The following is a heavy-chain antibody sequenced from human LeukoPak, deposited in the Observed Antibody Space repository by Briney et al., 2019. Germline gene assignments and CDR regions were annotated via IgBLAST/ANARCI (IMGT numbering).Heavy chain of an antibody. CDR2: IYPDDSET. V-gene: IGHV5-51*01. CDR3: ARQAYGSHFDAFNI. Sequence: GESLKISCKASGYRFTTDYIGWVRQMPGKGLEWMGIIYPDDSETNYSPSFQGQVSMSVDKSITTAYLQWSSLKASDTAIYYCARQAYGSHFDAFNIWGQGTMVTVSS. J-gene: IGHJ3*02. D-gene: IGHD3-22*01. CDR1: GYRFTTDY.